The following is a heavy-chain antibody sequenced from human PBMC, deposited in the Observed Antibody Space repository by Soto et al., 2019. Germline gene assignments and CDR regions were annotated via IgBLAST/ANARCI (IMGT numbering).Heavy chain of an antibody. CDR3: ARESGGATATLDYYYFYMDV. Sequence: QVQLVQSGAEVKKPGASVTVSCRSSGDTFNDYYIHWVRQAPGQGVVWMGWINPNGGVTKYAQKFQGWVTMTRDTCIRTVYMQLSRLRSDDTAVYYCARESGGATATLDYYYFYMDVWGTGTTVTVSS. V-gene: IGHV1-2*04. D-gene: IGHD5-12*01. CDR2: INPNGGVT. CDR1: GDTFNDYY. J-gene: IGHJ6*03.